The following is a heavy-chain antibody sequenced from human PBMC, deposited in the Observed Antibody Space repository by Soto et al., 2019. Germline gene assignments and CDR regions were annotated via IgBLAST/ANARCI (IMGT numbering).Heavy chain of an antibody. D-gene: IGHD3-10*01. V-gene: IGHV4-34*01. CDR1: GGSFSGYY. CDR2: INHSGST. Sequence: PSETLSLTCAVYGGSFSGYYWSWIRQPPGKGLEWIGEINHSGSTNYNPSLKSRVTISVDTSKSQFSLKLSSVTAADTAVYYCARGRRVTMQNAPNWFDPWGQGTLVTVSS. CDR3: ARGRRVTMQNAPNWFDP. J-gene: IGHJ5*02.